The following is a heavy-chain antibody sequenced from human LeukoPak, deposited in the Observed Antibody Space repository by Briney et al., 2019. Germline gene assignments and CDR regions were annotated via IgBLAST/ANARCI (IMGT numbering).Heavy chain of an antibody. D-gene: IGHD3-16*02. CDR3: AKEVSDYVWGSYRGYFDY. J-gene: IGHJ4*02. CDR2: IRYDGSNK. CDR1: GFTFNSYG. V-gene: IGHV3-30*02. Sequence: GGSLRFSCAASGFTFNSYGMHWVRQAPGKGPEWVAFIRYDGSNKYYADSVKGRFTISRDNSKNTLYLQMNSLRAEDTAVYYCAKEVSDYVWGSYRGYFDYWGQGTLVTVSS.